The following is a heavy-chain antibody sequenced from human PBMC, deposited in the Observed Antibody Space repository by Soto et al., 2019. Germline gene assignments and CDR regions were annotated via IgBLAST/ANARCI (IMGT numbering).Heavy chain of an antibody. D-gene: IGHD6-25*01. Sequence: EVQLVESGGGLVQPGGSLRLSCAVSGFTFSSYWMHWVRQAPGKGLVWVSRINPDGSLTDYADFVKGRFTISRDNANNTLHVEMNSLRAEDTAVYYCVRGSSDWNGIDYWGQGTLVTVSS. CDR2: INPDGSLT. CDR1: GFTFSSYW. J-gene: IGHJ4*02. CDR3: VRGSSDWNGIDY. V-gene: IGHV3-74*01.